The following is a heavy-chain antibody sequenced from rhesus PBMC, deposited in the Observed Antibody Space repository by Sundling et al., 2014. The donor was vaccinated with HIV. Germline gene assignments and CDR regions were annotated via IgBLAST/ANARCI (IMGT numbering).Heavy chain of an antibody. Sequence: QVKLQESGPGLLKPSETLSLTCAVSGGSISGGYGWGWIRQSPGKGLEWIASIYSISGKIYYNPSLKSRVTISTDTSKDQFSLKLTSVTAADTAVYYCARGNGYNRYGFGLDSWGQGVVVSVFS. D-gene: IGHD5-36*01. CDR2: IYSISGKI. CDR1: GGSISGGYG. J-gene: IGHJ6*01. V-gene: IGHV4-76*01. CDR3: ARGNGYNRYGFGLDS.